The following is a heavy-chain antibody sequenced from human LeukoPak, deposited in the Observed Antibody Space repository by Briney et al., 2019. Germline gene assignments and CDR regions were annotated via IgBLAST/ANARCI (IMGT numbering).Heavy chain of an antibody. V-gene: IGHV1-2*02. Sequence: SVKLSCTASGFTFTGYYMHWVRQAPGQGLEWMGLINPNGSNKYYAHSFKGRFTITRDKSINTAYMQLNRLRADDAAVYYCARATIPDVLRYFDWLEAPDAFDIWGEATMVTASS. CDR1: GFTFTGYY. CDR3: ARATIPDVLRYFDWLEAPDAFDI. D-gene: IGHD3-9*01. CDR2: INPNGSNK. J-gene: IGHJ3*02.